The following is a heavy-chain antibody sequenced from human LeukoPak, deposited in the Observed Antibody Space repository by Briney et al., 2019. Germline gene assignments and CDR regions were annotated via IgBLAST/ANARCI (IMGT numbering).Heavy chain of an antibody. Sequence: GGSLRLSCAASGFTFSSYEMNWVRQAPGKGLEWISYISSSGSTIYYADSVKGRFTISRDNAKNSLYLQMNSLRAEDTAVYYCARDSGSGSYYTGYYGMDVRGKGTTVTVSS. CDR1: GFTFSSYE. CDR3: ARDSGSGSYYTGYYGMDV. D-gene: IGHD3-10*01. V-gene: IGHV3-48*03. J-gene: IGHJ6*04. CDR2: ISSSGSTI.